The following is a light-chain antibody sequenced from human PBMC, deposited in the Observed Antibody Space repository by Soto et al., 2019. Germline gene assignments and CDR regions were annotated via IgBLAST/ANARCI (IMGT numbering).Light chain of an antibody. CDR2: AAS. CDR1: QSISSY. Sequence: DPQMTQSPSSLSASVGDRVTITCRASQSISSYLNWYQQKPGKAPKLLIYAASSLQSGVPSRFSGSGSGTDFTLTISSLQPEDFATYYCQQTYSTWTFGQGTKVEIK. J-gene: IGKJ1*01. V-gene: IGKV1-39*01. CDR3: QQTYSTWT.